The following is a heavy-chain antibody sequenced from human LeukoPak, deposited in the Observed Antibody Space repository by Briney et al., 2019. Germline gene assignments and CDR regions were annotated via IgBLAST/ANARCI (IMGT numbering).Heavy chain of an antibody. CDR2: ISHTGSTM. CDR3: AIPPLSGTGSSRPLAEMDI. Sequence: GGSLRLSCAASGFRFSGYSMNWVRQAPGKGLEWVSSISHTGSTMSYADSVKGRFTISRDNARNSLHLQMNSLRAEDTAVYYCAIPPLSGTGSSRPLAEMDIWGQGTTVTVSS. V-gene: IGHV3-48*04. D-gene: IGHD3-10*01. CDR1: GFRFSGYS. J-gene: IGHJ6*02.